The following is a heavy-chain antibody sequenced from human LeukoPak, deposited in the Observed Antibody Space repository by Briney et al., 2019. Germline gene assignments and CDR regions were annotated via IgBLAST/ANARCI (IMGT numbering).Heavy chain of an antibody. CDR1: GGSISSSSYY. D-gene: IGHD3-10*01. J-gene: IGHJ5*02. CDR2: INHSGST. CDR3: AREGGAAITMVRGVIGGNWFDP. V-gene: IGHV4-39*07. Sequence: PSETLSLTCTVSGGSISSSSYYWGWIRQPPEKGLEWIGEINHSGSTNYNPSLKSRVTISVDTSKNQFSLKLSSVTAADTAVYYCAREGGAAITMVRGVIGGNWFDPWGQGTLVTVSS.